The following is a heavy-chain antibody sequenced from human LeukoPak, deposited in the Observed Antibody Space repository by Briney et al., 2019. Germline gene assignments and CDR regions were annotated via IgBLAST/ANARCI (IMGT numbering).Heavy chain of an antibody. CDR1: GFALSSHW. CDR3: ARNNGMDV. CDR2: VNRDGSET. Sequence: GRSLRLSCAASGFALSSHWMTWVRQVPGRGPEWVANVNRDGSETYYLDSVKGRFAISKDNAKNSLYLQLNSLRAEDTALYHCARNNGMDVWGQGTTVIVSS. J-gene: IGHJ6*02. V-gene: IGHV3-7*03.